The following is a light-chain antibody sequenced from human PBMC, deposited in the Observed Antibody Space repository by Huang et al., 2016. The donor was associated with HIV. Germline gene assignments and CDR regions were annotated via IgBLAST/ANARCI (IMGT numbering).Light chain of an antibody. CDR3: QQYNDWPFT. V-gene: IGKV3-15*01. Sequence: EIVMTQSPAILSVSPGERATLSCRASQSVNSNLAWYQQKPGQAPRPLIHGASTRATGIPARFSGSGSGTEFTLTISSLQSEDFAVYYCQQYNDWPFTFGGGTKVEIK. CDR1: QSVNSN. J-gene: IGKJ4*01. CDR2: GAS.